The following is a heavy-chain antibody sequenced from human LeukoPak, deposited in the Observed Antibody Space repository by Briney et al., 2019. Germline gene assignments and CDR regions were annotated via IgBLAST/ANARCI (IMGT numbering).Heavy chain of an antibody. V-gene: IGHV3-33*01. Sequence: GGSLRLSCAASGFTFSNYGMHWVRQAPGKGLEWVAVIWYDGSNKYYADSVKGRFTISRDNSKNTLYLQMNSLRAEDTAVYYCARGPYSSGSSADYWGQGTLVTVSS. CDR3: ARGPYSSGSSADY. D-gene: IGHD6-19*01. CDR1: GFTFSNYG. J-gene: IGHJ4*02. CDR2: IWYDGSNK.